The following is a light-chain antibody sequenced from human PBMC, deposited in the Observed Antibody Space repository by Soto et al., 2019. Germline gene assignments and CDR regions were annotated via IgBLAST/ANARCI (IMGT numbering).Light chain of an antibody. CDR2: DSS. CDR3: QQSYSNPTWT. CDR1: QSISTY. Sequence: DLQLTQSPSSLSASLGDRVTITCRASQSISTYLNWYQHKPGEAPKLLVYDSSTLQTGVPSRFSGSGVGAEFTLTISGLQPEDFATYYCQQSYSNPTWTFGQGTKVDI. J-gene: IGKJ1*01. V-gene: IGKV1-39*01.